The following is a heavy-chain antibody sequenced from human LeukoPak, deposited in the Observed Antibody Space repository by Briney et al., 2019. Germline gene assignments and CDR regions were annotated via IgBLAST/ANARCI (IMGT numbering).Heavy chain of an antibody. V-gene: IGHV3-30*04. CDR2: ISYDGSNK. CDR3: ARGDRYSPFDY. D-gene: IGHD3-16*02. J-gene: IGHJ4*02. CDR1: GFTFSSYA. Sequence: GRSLRLSCAASGFTFSSYAMHWVRQAPGKGLEWVAVISYDGSNKYYADSVKGRFTISRDNSKNTLYLQMNSLRAEDTAAYYCARGDRYSPFDYWGQGTLVTVSS.